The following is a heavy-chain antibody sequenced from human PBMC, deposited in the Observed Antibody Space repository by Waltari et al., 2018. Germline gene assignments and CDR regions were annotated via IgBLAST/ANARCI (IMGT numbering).Heavy chain of an antibody. D-gene: IGHD6-13*01. J-gene: IGHJ4*02. CDR1: GASISSGNW. CDR3: ARHIGVSGTRGFDF. Sequence: QVQLQESGPGLVRPSETLSLTCAVSGASISSGNWWSWVRQPPGKGLEGIGEIYHTGTTYSNPSLQSRVTTSLDKSKNQLSLKVESVTAADTAVYYCARHIGVSGTRGFDFWGQGTLVTVSS. V-gene: IGHV4-4*02. CDR2: IYHTGTT.